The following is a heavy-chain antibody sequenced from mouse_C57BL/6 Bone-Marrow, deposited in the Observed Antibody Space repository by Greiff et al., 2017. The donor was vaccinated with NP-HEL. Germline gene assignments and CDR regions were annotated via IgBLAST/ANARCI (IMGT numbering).Heavy chain of an antibody. J-gene: IGHJ3*01. D-gene: IGHD2-1*01. V-gene: IGHV5-9*01. CDR1: GFTFSSYT. CDR2: ISGGGGNT. CDR3: ASHYGKTFAY. Sequence: EVQVVESGGGLVKPGGSLKLSCAASGFTFSSYTMSWVRQTPEKRLEWVATISGGGGNTYYPDSVKGRFTISRDNAKNTLYLQMSSLRSEDTALYYCASHYGKTFAYWGQGTLVTVSA.